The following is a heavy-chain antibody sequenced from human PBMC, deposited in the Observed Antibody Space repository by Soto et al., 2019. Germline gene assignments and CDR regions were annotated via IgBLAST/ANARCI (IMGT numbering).Heavy chain of an antibody. J-gene: IGHJ6*03. Sequence: GGSLRLSCAASGFTFSSYWMHWVRQAPGKGLVWVSRINSDGSSTSYADSVKGRFTISRDNAKNTLYLQMNSLRAEDTAVYYCAKPFLKHYYYYMDVWGKGTTVTVSS. CDR1: GFTFSSYW. CDR3: AKPFLKHYYYYMDV. CDR2: INSDGSST. V-gene: IGHV3-74*01.